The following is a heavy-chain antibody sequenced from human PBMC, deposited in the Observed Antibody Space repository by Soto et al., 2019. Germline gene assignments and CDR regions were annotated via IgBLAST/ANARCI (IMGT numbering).Heavy chain of an antibody. CDR1: GYTFSNYD. Sequence: QVQLVQSGAELKKPGASVKVSCKASGYTFSNYDMNWVRQATGQGPEWIGWVNPNNGDTGYAQTFQGRVTLTTDISTTTAYMELTSLRSEDTAIYYCAKVSRKGSAIDLDYWGQGTLITVSS. CDR3: AKVSRKGSAIDLDY. J-gene: IGHJ4*02. D-gene: IGHD3-10*01. V-gene: IGHV1-8*01. CDR2: VNPNNGDT.